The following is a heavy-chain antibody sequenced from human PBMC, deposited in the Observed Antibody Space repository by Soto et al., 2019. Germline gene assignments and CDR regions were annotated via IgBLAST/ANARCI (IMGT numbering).Heavy chain of an antibody. CDR1: GFTFSSYW. CDR3: ARVGYCSGGSCYRPFDY. Sequence: PGGFLRLSCAASGFTFSSYWMSWVRQAPGKGLEWVANIKQDGSEKYYVDSVKGRFTISRDNAKNSLYLQMNSLRAEDTAVYYCARVGYCSGGSCYRPFDYWGQGTLVTVSS. CDR2: IKQDGSEK. V-gene: IGHV3-7*01. J-gene: IGHJ4*02. D-gene: IGHD2-15*01.